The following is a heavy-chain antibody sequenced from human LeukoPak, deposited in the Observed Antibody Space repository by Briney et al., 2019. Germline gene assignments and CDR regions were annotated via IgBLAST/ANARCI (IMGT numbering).Heavy chain of an antibody. CDR1: GYSISSGYY. J-gene: IGHJ4*02. V-gene: IGHV4-38-2*02. CDR3: ARQNTAMVLGY. D-gene: IGHD5-18*01. CDR2: IYHSGST. Sequence: SETLSLTCTVSGYSISSGYYWGWIRQPPGKGLEWIGSIYHSGSTYYNPSLKSRVTISVDTSKNQFSLKLSSVTAADTAVYYCARQNTAMVLGYWGQGTLVTVSS.